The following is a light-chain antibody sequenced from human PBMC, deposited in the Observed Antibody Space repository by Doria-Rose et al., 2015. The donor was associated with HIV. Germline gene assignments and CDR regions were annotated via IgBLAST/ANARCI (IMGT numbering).Light chain of an antibody. J-gene: IGKJ5*01. CDR3: QQYYSIPIT. CDR1: QSVFFNSNNKDY. V-gene: IGKV4-1*01. Sequence: VLTQSPDSLAVSLGERATINCKSSQSVFFNSNNKDYLAWYQQKPGQPPKLLIYWASTRESGVPDRFSGSGSGPDFTLTISSLQAEDVAVYYCQQYYSIPITFGQGTRLEIK. CDR2: WAS.